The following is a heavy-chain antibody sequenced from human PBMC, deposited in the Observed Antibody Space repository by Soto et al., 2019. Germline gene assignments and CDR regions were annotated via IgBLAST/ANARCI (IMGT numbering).Heavy chain of an antibody. CDR2: INAGNGNT. CDR1: GYTFTSYA. J-gene: IGHJ5*02. V-gene: IGHV1-3*01. Sequence: ASVKVSCTASGYTFTSYAMHCVRQAPGQRLEWMGWINAGNGNTKYSQKFQGRVTITRDTSASTAYMELSSLRSEDTAVYYCARDSYDILTGCSWFDPWGQGTLVTVSS. D-gene: IGHD3-9*01. CDR3: ARDSYDILTGCSWFDP.